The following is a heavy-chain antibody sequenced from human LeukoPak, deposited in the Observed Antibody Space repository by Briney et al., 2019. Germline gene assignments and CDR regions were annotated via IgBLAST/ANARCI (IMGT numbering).Heavy chain of an antibody. J-gene: IGHJ4*02. D-gene: IGHD3-22*01. Sequence: SETLSLTCTVSGGSISSYYWSWIRQPPGEGLEWIGFIYHSGSTNYNPSLKSRVTISVDTSTNQFSLKMKSVTAADTAVYYCAKHPFDSGDYFDEWGQGTLVTVSS. V-gene: IGHV4-59*08. CDR3: AKHPFDSGDYFDE. CDR1: GGSISSYY. CDR2: IYHSGST.